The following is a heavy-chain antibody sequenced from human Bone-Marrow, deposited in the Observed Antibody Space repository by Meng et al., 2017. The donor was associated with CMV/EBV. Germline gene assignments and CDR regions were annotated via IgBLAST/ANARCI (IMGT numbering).Heavy chain of an antibody. V-gene: IGHV3-48*03. CDR1: GFTFSSYE. D-gene: IGHD1-26*01. J-gene: IGHJ4*02. CDR3: ARGGYSGISGDD. Sequence: GGSLRLSCAASGFTFSSYEMNWVRQAPGKGLEWVSYISSSGSTIYYADSVKGRFTISRDNAKNSLYLQMNSLRAEDTAVYYCARGGYSGISGDDWGQGTLVTVAS. CDR2: ISSSGSTI.